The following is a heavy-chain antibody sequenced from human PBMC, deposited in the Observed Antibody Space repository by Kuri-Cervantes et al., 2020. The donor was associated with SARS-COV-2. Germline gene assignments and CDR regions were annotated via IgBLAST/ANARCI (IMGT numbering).Heavy chain of an antibody. D-gene: IGHD4-11*01. J-gene: IGHJ6*02. CDR2: ISYDGSNK. CDR3: AKPHYSKAYYYYGIDV. CDR1: GFTFSSYG. V-gene: IGHV3-30*18. Sequence: GGSLRLSCAASGFTFSSYGMHWVRQAPGKGLEWVAVISYDGSNKYYADSVKGRFTISRDNSKNTLYLQMNSLRAEDTAVYYCAKPHYSKAYYYYGIDVWGQGTTVTVSS.